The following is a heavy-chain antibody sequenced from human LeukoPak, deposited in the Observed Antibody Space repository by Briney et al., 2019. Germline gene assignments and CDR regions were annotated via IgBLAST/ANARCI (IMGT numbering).Heavy chain of an antibody. D-gene: IGHD6-6*01. Sequence: GGSLRLSCAASGFTFSSYAMSWVRQAPGKGLEWVSGISGSGGSTNYADSVKGRFTISRDNSKNTLYLQMNSLRAEDTAVYYCANEYSSSTVDYWGQGTLVTVSS. CDR3: ANEYSSSTVDY. V-gene: IGHV3-23*01. J-gene: IGHJ4*02. CDR1: GFTFSSYA. CDR2: ISGSGGST.